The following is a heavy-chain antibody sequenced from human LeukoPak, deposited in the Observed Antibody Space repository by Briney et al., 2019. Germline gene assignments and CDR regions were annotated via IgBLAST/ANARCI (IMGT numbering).Heavy chain of an antibody. CDR2: IYHSENT. CDR1: GGSISSGGYY. J-gene: IGHJ4*02. V-gene: IGHV4-30-2*01. D-gene: IGHD7-27*01. CDR3: ARGNWGKGFYFDY. Sequence: PSETLSLTCTVSGGSISSGGYYWSWIRQPPGKGLEWIGYIYHSENTYYNPSLKSRVTISVDRSKNQFSLKLSSVTAADTAVFYCARGNWGKGFYFDYWGQGTLVTVSS.